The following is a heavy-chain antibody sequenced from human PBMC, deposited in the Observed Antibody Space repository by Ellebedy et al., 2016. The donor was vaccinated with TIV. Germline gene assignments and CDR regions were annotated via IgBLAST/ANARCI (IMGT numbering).Heavy chain of an antibody. J-gene: IGHJ3*02. D-gene: IGHD3-16*01. CDR2: TDVGGNT. CDR1: GFTVNSNY. CDR3: ASESFNDVDLTLWGLFDI. V-gene: IGHV3-66*01. Sequence: RGSLRLSCVVSGFTVNSNYMSWVXXXPGKGLEWVSLTDVGGNTNYADSVKGRFTISRDESKNTLSLQMNSLRVEDTAVYYCASESFNDVDLTLWGLFDIWGQGTTVIVSS.